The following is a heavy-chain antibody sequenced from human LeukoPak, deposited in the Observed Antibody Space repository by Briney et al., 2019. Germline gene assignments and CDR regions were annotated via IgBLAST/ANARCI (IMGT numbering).Heavy chain of an antibody. V-gene: IGHV1-8*01. CDR1: GYTFTTYD. CDR2: MNPNSGNT. D-gene: IGHD4-17*01. J-gene: IGHJ6*02. Sequence: GASVKVSCKASGYTFTTYDINWVRQATGQGLEWMGWMNPNSGNTDYAQKFQGRVTMTRDTSISTAYMELSTLRSEDTDVYYCARINYGDYRYGMDVWGQGTTVTVSS. CDR3: ARINYGDYRYGMDV.